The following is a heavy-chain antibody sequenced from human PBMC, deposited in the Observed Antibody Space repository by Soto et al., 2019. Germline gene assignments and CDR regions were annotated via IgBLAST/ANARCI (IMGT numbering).Heavy chain of an antibody. J-gene: IGHJ4*02. V-gene: IGHV4-30-2*01. CDR1: GGSISSGGYS. CDR3: ARVSRYYDSSGYPLDY. D-gene: IGHD3-22*01. Sequence: SETLSLTCAVSGGSISSGGYSWSWIRQPPGKGLEWIGYIYHSGSTYYNPSLKSRVTISVDRSKNQFSLRLSSVTAADTAVYYCARVSRYYDSSGYPLDYWGQGTLVTVSS. CDR2: IYHSGST.